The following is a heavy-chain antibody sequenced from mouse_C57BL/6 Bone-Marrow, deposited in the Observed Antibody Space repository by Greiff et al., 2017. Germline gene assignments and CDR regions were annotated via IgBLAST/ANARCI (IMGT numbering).Heavy chain of an antibody. J-gene: IGHJ2*01. CDR3: ASLYYGSSY. D-gene: IGHD1-1*01. V-gene: IGHV5-6*01. CDR1: GFTFSSYG. Sequence: EVKLMESGGDLVKPGGSLKLSCAASGFTFSSYGMSWVRQTPDKRLEWVATISSGGSYTYYPDSVKGRFTISRDNAKNTLYLQMSSLKSEDTAMYYCASLYYGSSYWGQGTTLTVSS. CDR2: ISSGGSYT.